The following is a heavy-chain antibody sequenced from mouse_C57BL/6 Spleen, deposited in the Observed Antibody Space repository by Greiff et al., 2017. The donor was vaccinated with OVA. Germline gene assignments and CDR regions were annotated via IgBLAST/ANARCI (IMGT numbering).Heavy chain of an antibody. CDR3: AIPDYSNYGGGFYYAMDY. CDR1: GYAFSSSW. Sequence: QVQLQQSGPELVKPGASVKISCKASGYAFSSSWMNWVKQRPGKGLEWIGRIYPGDGDTNYNGKFKGKATLTADKSSSTAYMQLSSLTSEDSAVYFGAIPDYSNYGGGFYYAMDYWGQGTSVTVSS. V-gene: IGHV1-82*01. D-gene: IGHD2-5*01. J-gene: IGHJ4*01. CDR2: IYPGDGDT.